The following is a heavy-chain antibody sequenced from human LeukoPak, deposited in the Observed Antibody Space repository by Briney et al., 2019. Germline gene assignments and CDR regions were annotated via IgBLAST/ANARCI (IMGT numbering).Heavy chain of an antibody. J-gene: IGHJ6*03. CDR2: ISGSGGST. V-gene: IGHV3-23*01. D-gene: IGHD6-13*01. Sequence: GGSLRLSCAASGFTFSSYAMSWVRQAPGKGLEWVSAISGSGGSTYYADSVKGRFTISRDNSKNTLYLQMNSLRAEDTAVYYCAKGSSSWYFNYYYMDVWGKGTTVTVSS. CDR1: GFTFSSYA. CDR3: AKGSSSWYFNYYYMDV.